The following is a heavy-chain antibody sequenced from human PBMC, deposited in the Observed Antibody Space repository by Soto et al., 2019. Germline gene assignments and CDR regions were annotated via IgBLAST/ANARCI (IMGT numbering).Heavy chain of an antibody. D-gene: IGHD6-13*01. CDR1: GFTFSNYA. Sequence: EVQLLESGGGLVQPGGSLRLSCAASGFTFSNYAVTWVRQAPGKGLEWVSTISGSGGSTYYADSVKGRFTISRDNSKNTLYLQMNSLRAEDTAVYYCAKDQGSSWYEIDYWGPGTLVTVS. V-gene: IGHV3-23*01. J-gene: IGHJ4*02. CDR2: ISGSGGST. CDR3: AKDQGSSWYEIDY.